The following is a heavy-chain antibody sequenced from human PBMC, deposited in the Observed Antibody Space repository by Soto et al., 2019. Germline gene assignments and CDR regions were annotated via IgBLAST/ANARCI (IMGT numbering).Heavy chain of an antibody. D-gene: IGHD2-15*01. CDR2: IYYSGNT. V-gene: IGHV4-39*02. Sequence: QLQLQESGPGLVKPSETLSLTCTVSGGSITSSSYYWGWIRQPPGKGLEWIGRIYYSGNTYYTPSLQSRVTISVDTSKSQFSLKLSSVTAADTAVYYCAREGGRYGSGGGCQVDSWGQGPLVTASP. CDR1: GGSITSSSYY. J-gene: IGHJ4*02. CDR3: AREGGRYGSGGGCQVDS.